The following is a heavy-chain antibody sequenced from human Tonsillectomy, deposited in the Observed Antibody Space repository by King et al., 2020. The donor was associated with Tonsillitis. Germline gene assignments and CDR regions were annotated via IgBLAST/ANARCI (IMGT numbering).Heavy chain of an antibody. CDR3: ARWYNLNEDLVYPFDY. CDR2: IYPGDSDT. V-gene: IGHV5-51*01. D-gene: IGHD1-1*01. J-gene: IGHJ4*02. CDR1: GYSFTSYW. Sequence: QLVQSGAEVKKPGESLKISCKGSGYSFTSYWIGWVRQMPGKGLEWMGIIYPGDSDTIYSPSFQGQVTISADKSISTAYLQWSSLKASDTAMYYCARWYNLNEDLVYPFDYWGQGTLGTVSS.